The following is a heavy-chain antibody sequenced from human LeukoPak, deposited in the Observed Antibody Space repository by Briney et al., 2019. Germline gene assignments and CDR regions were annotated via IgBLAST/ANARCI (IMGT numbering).Heavy chain of an antibody. CDR1: GVSISSYS. Sequence: SDTLSLTCTVSGVSISSYSWSWIRHPPGKGLEWIGYIYSSGSTNYNPSLKSRVTISLDTSKNQFSLKLSSVTAADTAVYYCARRMVARYNWFDPWGQGILVTVSS. D-gene: IGHD5-12*01. CDR2: IYSSGST. J-gene: IGHJ5*02. CDR3: ARRMVARYNWFDP. V-gene: IGHV4-4*09.